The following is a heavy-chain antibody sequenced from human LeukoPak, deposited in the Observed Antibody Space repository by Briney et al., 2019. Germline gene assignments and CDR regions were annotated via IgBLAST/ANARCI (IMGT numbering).Heavy chain of an antibody. V-gene: IGHV4-34*01. CDR3: ARGERYSSSWYRVAYYYGMDV. Sequence: SETLSLTCAVYGGSFSGYYWSWIRQPPGKGLEWIGAINHSGSTNYNPSLKSRVTISVDTTKNQSSLKLSSVTAADTAVYYCARGERYSSSWYRVAYYYGMDVWGQGTTVTVSS. CDR2: INHSGST. D-gene: IGHD6-13*01. CDR1: GGSFSGYY. J-gene: IGHJ6*02.